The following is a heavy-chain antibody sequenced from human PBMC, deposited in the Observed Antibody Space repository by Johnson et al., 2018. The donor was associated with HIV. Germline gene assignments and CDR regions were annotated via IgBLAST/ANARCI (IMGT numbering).Heavy chain of an antibody. D-gene: IGHD3-16*01. CDR1: GFTFSSYD. CDR2: IGTAGDT. J-gene: IGHJ3*02. Sequence: EQLVESGGGLVQPGGSLRLSCAASGFTFSSYDMHWVRQATGKGLEWVSAIGTAGDTYYPGSVKGRFTISRENAKNSLYLQMNSLRAGDTAVYYCARAVARGSAFDIWGQGTMVTVSS. CDR3: ARAVARGSAFDI. V-gene: IGHV3-13*01.